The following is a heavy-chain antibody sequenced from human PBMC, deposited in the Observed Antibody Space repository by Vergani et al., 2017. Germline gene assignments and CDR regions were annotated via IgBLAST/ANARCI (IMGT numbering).Heavy chain of an antibody. Sequence: QVQMQESGPGLVKTSETLSLTCSASVAPISSGYYWGWIRQPPGKGLEWIGSIYHSGSTYYNPSLKSRVTLSVDTSKNQFSLKLSSVTAADTAVYYCARVDTQVPATAHFYYMDVWGKGTTVVVSS. CDR3: ARVDTQVPATAHFYYMDV. CDR1: VAPISSGYY. D-gene: IGHD6-25*01. J-gene: IGHJ6*03. CDR2: IYHSGST. V-gene: IGHV4-38-2*01.